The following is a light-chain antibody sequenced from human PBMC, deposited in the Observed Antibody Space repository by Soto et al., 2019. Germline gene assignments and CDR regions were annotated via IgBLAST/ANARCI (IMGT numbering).Light chain of an antibody. J-gene: IGLJ1*01. CDR1: SFDVGDYKY. Sequence: LTQPASVSGSPGQSITISCTGTSFDVGDYKYVSWYQQHPGKAPKLMIHEVSNRPSGVSNRFSGSKSGNTASLTISGLQAEDEADYYCSSYTSSRAYVFGIGTKVTVL. CDR3: SSYTSSRAYV. CDR2: EVS. V-gene: IGLV2-14*01.